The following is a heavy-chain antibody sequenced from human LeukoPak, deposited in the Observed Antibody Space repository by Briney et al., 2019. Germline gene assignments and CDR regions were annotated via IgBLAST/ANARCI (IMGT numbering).Heavy chain of an antibody. CDR2: IREDGSEK. J-gene: IGHJ4*02. CDR1: GFTFSSYD. V-gene: IGHV3-7*01. CDR3: ARDRSLNYGDYNFDY. Sequence: GGSLRLSCAASGFTFSSYDMNWVRQAPGKGLEWVANIREDGSEKYYVDSVKGRFTISRDNAKNSLYLQMNSLRAEDTAVYYCARDRSLNYGDYNFDYWGQGTLVTVSS. D-gene: IGHD4-17*01.